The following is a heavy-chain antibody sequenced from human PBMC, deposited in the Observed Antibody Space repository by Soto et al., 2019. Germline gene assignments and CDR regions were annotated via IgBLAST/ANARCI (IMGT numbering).Heavy chain of an antibody. CDR2: ISYDGSNK. J-gene: IGHJ4*02. Sequence: QVQLVESGGGVVQPGRSLRLSCAASGFTFSSYAMHWVRQAPGKGLEWVAVISYDGSNKYYADSVKGRFTISRDNYKNTLYLQMDRLRAEDTAVYYCARPTVWELLSEGWPDYWGQGTLVTVSS. CDR3: ARPTVWELLSEGWPDY. CDR1: GFTFSSYA. D-gene: IGHD1-26*01. V-gene: IGHV3-30-3*01.